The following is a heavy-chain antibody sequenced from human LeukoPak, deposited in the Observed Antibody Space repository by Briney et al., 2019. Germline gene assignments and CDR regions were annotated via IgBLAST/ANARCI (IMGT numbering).Heavy chain of an antibody. Sequence: SETLSLTCTASGGSISSSSYYWGWIRQPPGKGLEWIGSIYYSGSTYYNPSLKSRVTISVDTSKNQFSLKLSSVTAADTAVYYCASGPTIWFENAFDIWGQGTMVTVSS. CDR1: GGSISSSSYY. J-gene: IGHJ3*02. D-gene: IGHD3-10*01. CDR3: ASGPTIWFENAFDI. CDR2: IYYSGST. V-gene: IGHV4-39*07.